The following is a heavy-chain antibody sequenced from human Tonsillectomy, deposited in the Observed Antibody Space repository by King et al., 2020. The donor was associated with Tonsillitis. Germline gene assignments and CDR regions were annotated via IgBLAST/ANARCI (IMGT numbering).Heavy chain of an antibody. CDR3: FTTTKDPI. Sequence: VQLVESGGGLVKPGGSLRLSCAASGFTFSDAWMSWVRQAPGKGLEWVGRIKTKTDGGTADYAAPGKGRFSISRDDSKKTLYLQMNSLKTEDTAVYYCFTTTKDPIWGQGTMVTVSS. CDR1: GFTFSDAW. CDR2: IKTKTDGGTA. J-gene: IGHJ3*02. D-gene: IGHD1-1*01. V-gene: IGHV3-15*01.